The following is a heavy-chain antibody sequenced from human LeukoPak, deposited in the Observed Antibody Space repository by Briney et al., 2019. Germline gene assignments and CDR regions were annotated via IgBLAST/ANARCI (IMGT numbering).Heavy chain of an antibody. J-gene: IGHJ6*03. Sequence: GGSLRLSCAASGFTFSSYSMNWVRPAPGKGLDWVSSINSSSSYIYYADSVKGRFTISRDNAKNSLYLQMNSLRAEDTAVYYCARDAGTYCSSTSCYPMDVWGKGTTVTVSS. CDR3: ARDAGTYCSSTSCYPMDV. D-gene: IGHD2-2*01. CDR1: GFTFSSYS. CDR2: INSSSSYI. V-gene: IGHV3-21*01.